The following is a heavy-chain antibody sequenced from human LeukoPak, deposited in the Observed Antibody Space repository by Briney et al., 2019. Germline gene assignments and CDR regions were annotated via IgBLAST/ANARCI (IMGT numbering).Heavy chain of an antibody. J-gene: IGHJ3*02. Sequence: SETLSLTCAVSGGSNSSSNWWSWVRQPPGKGLEWIGEIYHSGSTNYNPSLKSRVTMSVDTSKNQFSLKLSSVTAADTAVYYCATSMIVVVPDAFDIWGQGTMVTVSS. V-gene: IGHV4-4*02. CDR1: GGSNSSSNW. D-gene: IGHD3-22*01. CDR3: ATSMIVVVPDAFDI. CDR2: IYHSGST.